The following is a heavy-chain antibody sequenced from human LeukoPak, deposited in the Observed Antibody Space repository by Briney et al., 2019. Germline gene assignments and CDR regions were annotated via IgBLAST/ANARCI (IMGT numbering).Heavy chain of an antibody. D-gene: IGHD2-2*01. Sequence: GGSLRLSCEASGFTFSSYAMSWVRQAPGKGLEWVSVLIGSSGSTDYADSVKGRFIISRDNVKNSLYLLMNSLRAEDTAVYYCGRWGIEAAIDYWGQGTLVTVSS. J-gene: IGHJ4*02. CDR1: GFTFSSYA. CDR3: GRWGIEAAIDY. V-gene: IGHV3-23*01. CDR2: LIGSSGST.